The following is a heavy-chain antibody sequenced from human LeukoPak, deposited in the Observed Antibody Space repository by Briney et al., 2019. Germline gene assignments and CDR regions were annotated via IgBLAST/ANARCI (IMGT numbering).Heavy chain of an antibody. CDR1: GFTFSHYA. J-gene: IGHJ1*01. V-gene: IGHV3-7*01. CDR3: VRDSSTWSWAEYFHH. D-gene: IGHD6-13*01. Sequence: PGGSLRLSCAASGFTFSHYAMSWVRQAPGKGLEWVANINQDESEKHYGDSVKGRFTISRDNAKNSLYLQMNSLRADDTAVYYCVRDSSTWSWAEYFHHWGQGTLVTVSS. CDR2: INQDESEK.